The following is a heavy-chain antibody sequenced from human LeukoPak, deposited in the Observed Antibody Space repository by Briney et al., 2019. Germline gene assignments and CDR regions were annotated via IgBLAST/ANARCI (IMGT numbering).Heavy chain of an antibody. Sequence: GASVKVSRKASGYTFTSYAMHWVRQAPGQRLEWMGWINAGNGNTKYSQKFQGRVTITRDTSASTAYMELSSLRSEDTAVYYCASGATMVRGSYYYYGMDVWGQGTTVTVSS. V-gene: IGHV1-3*01. CDR2: INAGNGNT. CDR1: GYTFTSYA. J-gene: IGHJ6*02. D-gene: IGHD3-10*01. CDR3: ASGATMVRGSYYYYGMDV.